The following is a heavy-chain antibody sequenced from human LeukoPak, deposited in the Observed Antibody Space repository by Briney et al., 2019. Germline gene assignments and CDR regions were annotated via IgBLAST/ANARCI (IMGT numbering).Heavy chain of an antibody. CDR3: ARFIAAPYYFDY. V-gene: IGHV3-21*01. Sequence: GGSLRLSCAASGFTFSNAWMSWVRQAPGKGLEWVSSISSSSSYIYYADSVKGRFTISRDNAKNSLYLQMNSLRAEDTAVYYCARFIAAPYYFDYWGRGTLVTVSS. CDR1: GFTFSNAW. CDR2: ISSSSSYI. J-gene: IGHJ4*02. D-gene: IGHD6-13*01.